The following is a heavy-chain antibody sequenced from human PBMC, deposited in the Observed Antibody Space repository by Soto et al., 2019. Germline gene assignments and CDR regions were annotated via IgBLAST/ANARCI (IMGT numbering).Heavy chain of an antibody. CDR2: IWYDGSNK. Sequence: GGSLRLSCAASGFTFSSYGMHWVRQAPGKGLEWVAVIWYDGSNKYYADSVKGRFTISRDNSKNTLYLQMNSLRAEDTAVYFCARGPVLMVYAFGPEFDYWGQGTLVTVSS. V-gene: IGHV3-33*01. J-gene: IGHJ4*02. CDR3: ARGPVLMVYAFGPEFDY. D-gene: IGHD2-8*01. CDR1: GFTFSSYG.